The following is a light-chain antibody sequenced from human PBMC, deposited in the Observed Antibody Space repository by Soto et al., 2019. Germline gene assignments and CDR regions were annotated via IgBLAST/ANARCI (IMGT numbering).Light chain of an antibody. CDR3: QQFAKSST. V-gene: IGKV1-5*01. CDR2: DAT. CDR1: HNIERW. J-gene: IGKJ1*01. Sequence: KMTQSPSTLSASVGDRVTLTCRASHNIERWMAWYQQKPGRAPSLLIFDATTLHSGVPSRFSGGGSGTEFTLTINGLQPDDFATYYCQQFAKSSTFGQGTTVEIK.